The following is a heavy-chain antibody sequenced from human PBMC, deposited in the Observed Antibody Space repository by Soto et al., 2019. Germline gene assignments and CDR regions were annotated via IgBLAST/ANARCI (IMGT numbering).Heavy chain of an antibody. Sequence: QVQLVESGGGVVQPGRSLRLSCAASGFTFSSYGMHWVRQAPGKGLEWVAVISYDGSNKYYADSVKGRFTISRDNSKNTLYLQMNSLRAEDTAVYYCSKDLWPLIQSGYSYGSWGQGTLVTVSS. CDR1: GFTFSSYG. D-gene: IGHD5-18*01. CDR3: SKDLWPLIQSGYSYGS. V-gene: IGHV3-30*18. CDR2: ISYDGSNK. J-gene: IGHJ5*02.